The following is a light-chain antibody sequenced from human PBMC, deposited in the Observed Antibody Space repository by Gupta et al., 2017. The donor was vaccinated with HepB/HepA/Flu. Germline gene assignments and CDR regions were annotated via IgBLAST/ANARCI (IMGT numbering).Light chain of an antibody. J-gene: IGKJ5*01. Sequence: ELVLTQSPATLSLSPGERATLSCRASQSVRSYLAWYQQKPGQAPRLLIYDASIRATGIPARFSGSGSGTDVTLTISSREPEDFAVYWCQQRGNWHQITFGQGTQVDIK. CDR3: QQRGNWHQIT. CDR2: DAS. CDR1: QSVRSY. V-gene: IGKV3-11*01.